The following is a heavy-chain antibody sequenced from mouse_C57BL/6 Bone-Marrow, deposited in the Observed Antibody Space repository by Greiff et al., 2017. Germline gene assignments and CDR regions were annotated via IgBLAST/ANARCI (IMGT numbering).Heavy chain of an antibody. V-gene: IGHV5-6*02. CDR2: LSSGGSYT. CDR1: GFTFSSYG. D-gene: IGHD1-1*01. CDR3: ARHVIYYGSFYYFDY. J-gene: IGHJ2*01. Sequence: DVKLVESGGDLMKPGGSLKLSCAASGFTFSSYGMSWVRQTPDKRLELVATLSSGGSYTYYPDSVKGRFTISRDNAKNTLYLQMSSLKSEDTAMYYCARHVIYYGSFYYFDYWGQGTTLTVSS.